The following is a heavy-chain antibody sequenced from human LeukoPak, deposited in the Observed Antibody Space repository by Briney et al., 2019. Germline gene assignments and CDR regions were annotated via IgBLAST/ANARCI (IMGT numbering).Heavy chain of an antibody. V-gene: IGHV4-39*07. D-gene: IGHD5-18*01. CDR2: FYYSGST. CDR3: ARGRGYSYGSAFRSRYFDL. Sequence: PSETLSLTCTVSGGSISSSNYYWGWIRQPPGRGLEWIGSFYYSGSTYYNPSLKSRVTISVDTSKNQFSLKLSSVTAADTAVYYCARGRGYSYGSAFRSRYFDLWGRGTLVTVSS. CDR1: GGSISSSNYY. J-gene: IGHJ2*01.